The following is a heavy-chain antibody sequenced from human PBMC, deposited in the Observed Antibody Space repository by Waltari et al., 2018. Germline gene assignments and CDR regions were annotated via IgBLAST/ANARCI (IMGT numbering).Heavy chain of an antibody. CDR1: GYSISSLHY. CDR3: ATLPNYGSGTYAGY. Sequence: QVQLQESGPGLVKPSETLSLTCAVSGYSISSLHYWGWIRQSPGKGLEWIGSIYYTGNTFYNPSRKRRVSMSVDTSNNHFSLKLSSVTAADTAVYYCATLPNYGSGTYAGYWGQGTLVTVSS. CDR2: IYYTGNT. J-gene: IGHJ4*02. D-gene: IGHD3-10*01. V-gene: IGHV4-38-2*01.